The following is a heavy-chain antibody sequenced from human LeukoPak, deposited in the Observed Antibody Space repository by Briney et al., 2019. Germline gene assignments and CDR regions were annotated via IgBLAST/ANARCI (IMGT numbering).Heavy chain of an antibody. CDR1: GSTFSSYW. CDR3: ARRAWAAAGLDAFDI. D-gene: IGHD6-13*01. Sequence: PGGSLRPSLAPSGSTFSSYWTSWVRHAPGKGPERVANIKKDVSENYYADSVKGRFTISRDNAKNSLYLQMNSLRAEDTAVYYCARRAWAAAGLDAFDIWGQGTMVTVSS. CDR2: IKKDVSEN. J-gene: IGHJ3*02. V-gene: IGHV3-7*03.